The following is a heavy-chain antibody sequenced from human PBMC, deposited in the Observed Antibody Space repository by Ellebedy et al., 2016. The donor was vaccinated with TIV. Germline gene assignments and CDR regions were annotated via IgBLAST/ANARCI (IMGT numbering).Heavy chain of an antibody. CDR3: ARDGAYNDDTYWYFDL. CDR1: GFTFSNSN. D-gene: IGHD5-18*01. V-gene: IGHV3-48*02. J-gene: IGHJ2*01. Sequence: GGSLRLSCEASGFTFSNSNLNWVRQAPGKGLEWVSYISIGSRNIYYADSVKGRFTISRDNAKNSLYLHMNSLRDEDTAVYYCARDGAYNDDTYWYFDLWGRGTLVTVSS. CDR2: ISIGSRNI.